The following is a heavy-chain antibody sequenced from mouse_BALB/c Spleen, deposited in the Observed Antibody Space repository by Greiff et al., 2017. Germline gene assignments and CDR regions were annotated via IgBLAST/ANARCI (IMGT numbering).Heavy chain of an antibody. CDR1: GYSITSDYA. J-gene: IGHJ4*01. CDR3: ARNPGYDGAMDY. V-gene: IGHV3-2*02. Sequence: VQLQQSGPGLVKPSQSLSLTCTVTGYSITSDYAWNWIRQFPGNKLEWMGYISYSGSTSYNPSLKNRISITRDTSKNQFFLKLNSVTTEDTATYYCARNPGYDGAMDYWGQGTSVTVSS. D-gene: IGHD2-2*01. CDR2: ISYSGST.